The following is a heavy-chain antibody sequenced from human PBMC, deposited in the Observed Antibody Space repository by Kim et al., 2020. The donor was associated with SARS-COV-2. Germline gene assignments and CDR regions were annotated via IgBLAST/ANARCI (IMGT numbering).Heavy chain of an antibody. V-gene: IGHV6-1*01. D-gene: IGHD3-9*01. CDR3: ARDLGSYYDILTGLSHDLYYYYYGRDV. Sequence: SQTLSLTCAISGDSVSSNSAAWNWIRQSPSRGLEWLGRTYYRSKWYNDYAVSVKSRITINPDTSKNQFSLQLNSVTPEDTAVYYCARDLGSYYDILTGLSHDLYYYYYGRDVWGQGTTVTVSS. J-gene: IGHJ6*02. CDR2: TYYRSKWYN. CDR1: GDSVSSNSAA.